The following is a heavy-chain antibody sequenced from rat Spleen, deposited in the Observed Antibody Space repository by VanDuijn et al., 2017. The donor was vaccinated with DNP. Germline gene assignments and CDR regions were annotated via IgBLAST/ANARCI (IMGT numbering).Heavy chain of an antibody. J-gene: IGHJ2*01. CDR2: IKPKSNSYAT. Sequence: EVQVLESGGGLVRPGNSLKLSCATSGFTFSSAWMYWYRQFPEKRLEWVDRIKPKSNSYATDYTESVKGRFTISRDDSKSSIYLQMNNLKEEDTAIYYCAAPSYWGQGVMVTVSS. CDR1: GFTFSSAW. CDR3: AAPSY. V-gene: IGHV6-6*01.